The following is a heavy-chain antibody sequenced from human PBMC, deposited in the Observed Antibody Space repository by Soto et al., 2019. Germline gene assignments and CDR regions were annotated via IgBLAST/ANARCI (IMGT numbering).Heavy chain of an antibody. J-gene: IGHJ6*02. Sequence: LRLSCAASGFTFSGSAMHWVRQASGKGLEWVGRIRSKANSYATAYAASVKGRFTISRDDSKNTAYLQMNSLKTEDTAVYYCTSSGWYRYYYYYGMDVWGQGTTVTVSS. V-gene: IGHV3-73*01. CDR1: GFTFSGSA. CDR2: IRSKANSYAT. D-gene: IGHD6-19*01. CDR3: TSSGWYRYYYYYGMDV.